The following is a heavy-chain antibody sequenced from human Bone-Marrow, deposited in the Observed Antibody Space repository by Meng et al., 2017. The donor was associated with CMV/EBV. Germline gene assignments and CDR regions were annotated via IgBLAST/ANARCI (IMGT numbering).Heavy chain of an antibody. CDR3: AKDGRVFVKD. CDR1: GFTVSSNY. CDR2: IYSGGST. V-gene: IGHV3-66*02. D-gene: IGHD5-24*01. J-gene: IGHJ4*02. Sequence: GESLKISCAASGFTVSSNYMSWVRQAPGKGLEWVSVIYSGGSTYYAESVKGRFTISRDNSKNTLYLQMNSLRGEDTAVYYCAKDGRVFVKDWGQGTLVTVSS.